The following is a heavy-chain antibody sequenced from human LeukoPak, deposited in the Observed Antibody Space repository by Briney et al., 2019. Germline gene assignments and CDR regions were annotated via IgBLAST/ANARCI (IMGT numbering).Heavy chain of an antibody. CDR3: ARDRDLRWFYY. J-gene: IGHJ4*02. CDR1: GDSISSGSYY. D-gene: IGHD2-21*01. CDR2: IYRSGDT. Sequence: SETLSLTCTVPGDSISSGSYYWGWIRQPPGMGLEWIGSIYRSGDTYYNPSLKGQVTISVDTSKNQFSLKLSSVTAADTAVYYCARDRDLRWFYYWGQGTLVTVSS. V-gene: IGHV4-39*07.